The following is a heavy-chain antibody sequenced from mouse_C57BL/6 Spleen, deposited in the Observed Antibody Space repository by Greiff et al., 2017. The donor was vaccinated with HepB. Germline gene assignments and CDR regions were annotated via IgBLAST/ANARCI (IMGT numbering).Heavy chain of an antibody. CDR1: GFTFSDYG. J-gene: IGHJ4*01. D-gene: IGHD3-1*01. V-gene: IGHV5-17*01. CDR3: ARGHTNGLYAMDY. Sequence: DVQLVESGGGLVKPGGSLKLSCAASGFTFSDYGMHWVRQAPEKGLEWVAYISSGSSTIYYADTVKGRFTISRDNAKNTLFLQMTSLRSEDTAMYYCARGHTNGLYAMDYWGQGTSVTVSS. CDR2: ISSGSSTI.